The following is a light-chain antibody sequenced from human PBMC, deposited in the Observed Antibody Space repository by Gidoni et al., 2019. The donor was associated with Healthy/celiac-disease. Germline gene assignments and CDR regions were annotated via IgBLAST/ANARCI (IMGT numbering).Light chain of an antibody. V-gene: IGKV3-11*01. Sequence: EIVLTQYPATLSLSPGERGTLYCRASQSVNNFLAWYQQKPGQAPRILIHDVSNRDTGIPARFSGSGSGTDFTLTINSLEPEDSAVYYCMQRASWPRITFGPGTKLEIK. CDR3: MQRASWPRIT. CDR2: DVS. J-gene: IGKJ3*01. CDR1: QSVNNF.